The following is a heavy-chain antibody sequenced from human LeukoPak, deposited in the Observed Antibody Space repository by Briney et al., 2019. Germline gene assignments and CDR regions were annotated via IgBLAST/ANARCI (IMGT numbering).Heavy chain of an antibody. CDR1: GNSFTSYW. CDR3: ARYGSGSSYIYYYYSYMDV. J-gene: IGHJ6*03. Sequence: GESLKTSWKGSGNSFTSYWIGLVRQMPGKGLEWVGIIFPGGSDTRYSPSFQGQFTISADKSISTAYLQWSSLKASHTAMYYCARYGSGSSYIYYYYSYMDVWGKGTTVTVSS. V-gene: IGHV5-51*01. CDR2: IFPGGSDT. D-gene: IGHD3-10*01.